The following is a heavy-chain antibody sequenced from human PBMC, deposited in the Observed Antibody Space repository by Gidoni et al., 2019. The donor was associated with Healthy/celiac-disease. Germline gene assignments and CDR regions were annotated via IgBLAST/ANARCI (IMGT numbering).Heavy chain of an antibody. D-gene: IGHD6-13*01. V-gene: IGHV3-21*01. CDR3: AREPGIAAAGTRGYYYYGMDV. CDR2: ISSSSSYI. CDR1: GFTFSSYS. Sequence: EVQLVESGGGLVKPGGSLRLSCAASGFTFSSYSMNWVRQAPGKGLEWVSSISSSSSYIYYADSVKGRFTISRDNAKNSLYLQMNSLRAEDTAVYYCAREPGIAAAGTRGYYYYGMDVWGQGTTVTVSS. J-gene: IGHJ6*02.